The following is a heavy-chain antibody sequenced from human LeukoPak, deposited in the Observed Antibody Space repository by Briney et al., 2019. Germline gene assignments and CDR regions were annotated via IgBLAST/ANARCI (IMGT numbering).Heavy chain of an antibody. J-gene: IGHJ4*02. CDR3: ASLSVGIPAY. D-gene: IGHD1-26*01. V-gene: IGHV3-21*01. CDR2: ISSSSSYI. CDR1: GFTFSSYS. Sequence: GGSLRLFCAASGFTFSSYSMNWVRQAPGKGLEWVSSISSSSSYIYYADSVEGRFTISRDNAKNSLYLQMNSLRAEDTAVYYCASLSVGIPAYWGQGTLVTVSS.